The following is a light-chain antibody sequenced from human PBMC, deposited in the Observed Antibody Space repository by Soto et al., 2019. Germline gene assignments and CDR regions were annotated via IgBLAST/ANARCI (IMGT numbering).Light chain of an antibody. CDR2: DAS. Sequence: EVVFTQSPATLSLSPGERATFSCRASQNVNNFLSWYQQTPGQAPRLLIYDASNRATGIPARFSGSGSGTDFTLTISSLESEDFAIYYCQQRSNWPTFCQGTRLEI. CDR1: QNVNNF. J-gene: IGKJ5*01. V-gene: IGKV3-11*01. CDR3: QQRSNWPT.